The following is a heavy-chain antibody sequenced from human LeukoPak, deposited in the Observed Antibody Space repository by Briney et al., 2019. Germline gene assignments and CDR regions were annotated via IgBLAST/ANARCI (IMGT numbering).Heavy chain of an antibody. Sequence: GGSLRLSCAASGFTFSTYAMAWVRQAPGKGLEWVSAFSNSGETHYADSVKGRFTISRDNAKNSLYLQMNSLRAEDTAVYYCAREPSMVRGNGSDYWGQGTLVTVSS. D-gene: IGHD3-10*01. CDR1: GFTFSTYA. V-gene: IGHV3-21*01. CDR2: FSNSGET. CDR3: AREPSMVRGNGSDY. J-gene: IGHJ4*02.